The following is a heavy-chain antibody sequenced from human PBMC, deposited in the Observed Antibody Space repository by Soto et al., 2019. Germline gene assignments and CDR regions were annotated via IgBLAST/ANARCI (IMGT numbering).Heavy chain of an antibody. CDR1: GYRFSDYY. V-gene: IGHV1-2*02. J-gene: IGHJ6*03. D-gene: IGHD5-12*01. Sequence: QVQLVQSGAEVKKPGASVTVSCKASGYRFSDYYLHWVRQAPGQGPEWMGWMNPNSGDTKYAQKFKGRVTMTRETSVRTAFMELNWLNSDDTAVYYCARESGGATATLDYYYFYMDVWGIGTTVTVSS. CDR2: MNPNSGDT. CDR3: ARESGGATATLDYYYFYMDV.